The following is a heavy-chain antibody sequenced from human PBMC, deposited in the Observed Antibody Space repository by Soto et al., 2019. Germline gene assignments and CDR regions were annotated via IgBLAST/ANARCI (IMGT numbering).Heavy chain of an antibody. CDR2: TIPFFGTS. V-gene: IGHV1-69*13. CDR1: GYTFTSYA. Sequence: QVQLVQSGAEVKKPGASVKVSCKASGYTFTSYALNWVRQAPGQGLEWMGGTIPFFGTSNYAQKFQGRVTITADESTSTAYMELRSLRSEDTAVYYCARVGYITNYAMAVWGQGTTVTVSS. J-gene: IGHJ6*02. CDR3: ARVGYITNYAMAV. D-gene: IGHD2-8*02.